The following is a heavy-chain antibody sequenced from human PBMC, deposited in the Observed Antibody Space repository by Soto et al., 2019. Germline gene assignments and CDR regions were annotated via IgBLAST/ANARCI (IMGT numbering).Heavy chain of an antibody. V-gene: IGHV5-10-1*01. CDR3: ARTSRGHSSGYYYDAFDI. J-gene: IGHJ3*02. Sequence: GESLKISCKGSGYSFTSYWISWVRQMPGKGLEWMGRIDPSDSYTNYSPSFQGHVTISADKSISTAYLQWSSLKASDTAMYYCARTSRGHSSGYYYDAFDIWGQGTMVPVSS. D-gene: IGHD3-22*01. CDR2: IDPSDSYT. CDR1: GYSFTSYW.